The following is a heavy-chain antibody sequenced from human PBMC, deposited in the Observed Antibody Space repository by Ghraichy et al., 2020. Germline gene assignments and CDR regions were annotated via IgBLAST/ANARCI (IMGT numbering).Heavy chain of an antibody. CDR2: IHPDGSDT. CDR3: VRDRTVAGTGPHFDY. J-gene: IGHJ4*02. Sequence: GSLRLSCAVSGFTLSSHWRHWVRQAPGKGLVWVSRIHPDGSDTTYADSVKGRFTISRDNAENMVYLQMNSLRAEDAAVYYCVRDRTVAGTGPHFDYWGQGTLVTVSS. CDR1: GFTLSSHW. V-gene: IGHV3-74*01. D-gene: IGHD6-13*01.